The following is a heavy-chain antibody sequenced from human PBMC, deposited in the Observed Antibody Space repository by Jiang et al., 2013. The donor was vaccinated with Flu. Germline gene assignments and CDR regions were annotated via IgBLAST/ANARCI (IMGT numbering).Heavy chain of an antibody. CDR1: GYTFTSYA. V-gene: IGHV1-3*01. D-gene: IGHD2-2*01. CDR3: ARDLVVVPAALHTPDY. Sequence: GAEVKKPGASVKVSCKASGYTFTSYAMHWVRQAPGQRLEWMGWINAGNGNTKYSQKFQGRVTITRDTSASTAYMELSSLRSEDTAVYYCARDLVVVPAALHTPDYWGQGTLVTVSS. CDR2: INAGNGNT. J-gene: IGHJ4*02.